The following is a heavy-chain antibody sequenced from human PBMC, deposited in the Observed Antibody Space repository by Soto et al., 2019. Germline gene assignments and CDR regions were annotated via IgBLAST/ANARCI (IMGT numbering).Heavy chain of an antibody. V-gene: IGHV1-3*01. CDR1: GYTFNFYA. D-gene: IGHD1-26*01. Sequence: APVKVSCRSSGYTFNFYAMHWVRQAPGQRLEWMGWINAGNGNTKYSQKFQGRVTITRDTSASTAYMELSSLRSEDTAVYYCAREWGHFDYWGQGTLVTVFS. J-gene: IGHJ4*02. CDR3: AREWGHFDY. CDR2: INAGNGNT.